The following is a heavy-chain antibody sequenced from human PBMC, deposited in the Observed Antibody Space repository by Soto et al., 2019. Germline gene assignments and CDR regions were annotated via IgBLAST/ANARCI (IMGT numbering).Heavy chain of an antibody. CDR2: ISRGGSGI. V-gene: IGHV3-48*02. CDR3: ARGSDYVMDV. Sequence: GGSLRLSCAASGFTFSTYDMNWVRQAPGKGLEWLSYISRGGSGISYADSVRGRFTISRDNAKNSLYLQMNSLRNDDTGVYYCARGSDYVMDVWGQGTTVTVSS. CDR1: GFTFSTYD. J-gene: IGHJ6*02. D-gene: IGHD6-19*01.